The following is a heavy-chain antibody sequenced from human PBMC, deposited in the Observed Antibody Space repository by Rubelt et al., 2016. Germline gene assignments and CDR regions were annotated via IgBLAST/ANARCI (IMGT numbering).Heavy chain of an antibody. D-gene: IGHD6-13*01. CDR2: IIPIFGTA. Sequence: QVQLVQSGAEVKKPGSSVKVSCKASGGTFRSYAISWVRQAPGQGLEWMGGIIPIFGTATYAQKFQGRVTIIADESTSTSYMGLSTLRSQHPAVYYCARRQQLGPCDYGGQGTLVPVSS. CDR1: GGTFRSYA. V-gene: IGHV1-69*01. J-gene: IGHJ4*02. CDR3: ARRQQLGPCDY.